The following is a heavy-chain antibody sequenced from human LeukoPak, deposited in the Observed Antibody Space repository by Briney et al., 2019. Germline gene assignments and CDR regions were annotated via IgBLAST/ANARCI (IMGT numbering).Heavy chain of an antibody. D-gene: IGHD3-16*01. Sequence: SQTLSLTCSVSGGSIRSGSYYWRWIRQPAGKGLEWIGRMYTSGSTNYNPSLKSRVTISADTSKNQFSLRLTSVTAADTAVYYCVREGYDYGDYWGQGTLVTVSS. CDR3: VREGYDYGDY. CDR2: MYTSGST. J-gene: IGHJ4*02. V-gene: IGHV4-61*02. CDR1: GGSIRSGSYY.